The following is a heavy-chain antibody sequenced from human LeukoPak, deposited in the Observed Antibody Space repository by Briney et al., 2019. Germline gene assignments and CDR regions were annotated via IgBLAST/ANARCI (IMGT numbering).Heavy chain of an antibody. Sequence: GEPLKISCKGSGYSFTSYWFGWVRQMPGKGLEWMGIIYPGHSDTRYSPSFQGQVTISADKSISTAYLQWSSLKASDTAMYYCARLGYYDILTGFVDWFDPWGQGTLVTVSS. D-gene: IGHD3-9*01. CDR3: ARLGYYDILTGFVDWFDP. CDR1: GYSFTSYW. V-gene: IGHV5-51*01. CDR2: IYPGHSDT. J-gene: IGHJ5*02.